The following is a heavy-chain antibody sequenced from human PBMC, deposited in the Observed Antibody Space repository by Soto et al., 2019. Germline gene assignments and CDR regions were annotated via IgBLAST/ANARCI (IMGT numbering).Heavy chain of an antibody. J-gene: IGHJ6*03. CDR2: IYYSGST. CDR3: ARHFEEYSSSSDYYYYMDV. Sequence: PSETLSLTCTVSGGYSSSYYGSWIRQPTGKGLEWIGYIYYSGSTNYNPSLKSRVTISVDTSKNQFSLKLSSVTAADTAVYYCARHFEEYSSSSDYYYYMDVWGTGPTVTVSS. D-gene: IGHD6-6*01. CDR1: GGYSSSYY. V-gene: IGHV4-59*08.